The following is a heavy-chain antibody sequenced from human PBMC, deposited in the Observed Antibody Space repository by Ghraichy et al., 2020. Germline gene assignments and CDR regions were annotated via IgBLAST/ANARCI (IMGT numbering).Heavy chain of an antibody. Sequence: SETLSLTCTVSGGSISSSSYYWGWIRQPPGKGLEWIGSVYYSGSTYYNPSLESRVTVSVDTSKNQFSLKLSSVTAADTAVYYCASEETMRVSFEFWGQGTLVSVSS. CDR2: VYYSGST. V-gene: IGHV4-39*01. CDR1: GGSISSSSYY. D-gene: IGHD2-2*01. J-gene: IGHJ4*02. CDR3: ASEETMRVSFEF.